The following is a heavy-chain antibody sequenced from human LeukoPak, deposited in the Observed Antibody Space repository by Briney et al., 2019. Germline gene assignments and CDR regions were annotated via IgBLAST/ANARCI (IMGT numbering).Heavy chain of an antibody. J-gene: IGHJ3*02. CDR1: GGTFINYA. D-gene: IGHD2-2*01. V-gene: IGHV1-69*06. CDR2: IIPIFGTA. Sequence: ASVTVSFKASGGTFINYAISWVRQAPGQGREGMGGIIPIFGTANYAQKFQGRVTITADKSTSTAYMELSSLRSEDTAVYYCARGYCSSTSCYAFDIWGQGTMVTVSS. CDR3: ARGYCSSTSCYAFDI.